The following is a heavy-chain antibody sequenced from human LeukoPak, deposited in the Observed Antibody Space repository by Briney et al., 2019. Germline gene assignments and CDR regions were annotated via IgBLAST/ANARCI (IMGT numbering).Heavy chain of an antibody. Sequence: PSETLSLTCTVSGGSISSYYWSWIRQPAGKGLEWLGRIYTSGSTNYNPSLKGRVTMPVDTSKNQFSLKLSSVTAADTAVYYCASSVEMATIRFDYWGQGTLVTVSS. J-gene: IGHJ4*02. V-gene: IGHV4-4*07. CDR3: ASSVEMATIRFDY. CDR2: IYTSGST. CDR1: GGSISSYY. D-gene: IGHD5-24*01.